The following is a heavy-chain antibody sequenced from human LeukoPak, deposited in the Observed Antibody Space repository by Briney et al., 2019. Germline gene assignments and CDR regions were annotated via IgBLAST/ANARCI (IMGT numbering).Heavy chain of an antibody. D-gene: IGHD3-22*01. CDR1: GYTFTGYY. CDR3: AREDDRDLTFDY. V-gene: IGHV1-2*02. Sequence: ASVKVSCKTSGYTFTGYYMHWVRQAPGQGLEWMGWINPNSGGTNYAQKFQGRVTMTRDTSISTAYMELSRLRSDDTAVYYCAREDDRDLTFDYWGQGTLVTVSS. CDR2: INPNSGGT. J-gene: IGHJ4*02.